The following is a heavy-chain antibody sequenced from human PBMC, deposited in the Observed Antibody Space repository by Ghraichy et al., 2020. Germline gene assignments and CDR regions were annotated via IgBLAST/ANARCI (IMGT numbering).Heavy chain of an antibody. CDR1: GGYISNYY. Sequence: SETLSLTCTVSGGYISNYYWSWIRQPPGKGLEWIGYIYSSGSTQYSPSLRSRVTISIDTSKNQFSLKLISVTAADTAVYYCTRDLAAEGYDALDIWGQGAKVTVSS. CDR3: TRDLAAEGYDALDI. J-gene: IGHJ3*02. D-gene: IGHD6-13*01. CDR2: IYSSGST. V-gene: IGHV4-59*01.